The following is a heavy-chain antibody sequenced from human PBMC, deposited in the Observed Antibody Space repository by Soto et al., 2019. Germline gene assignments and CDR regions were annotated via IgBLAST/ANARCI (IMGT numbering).Heavy chain of an antibody. CDR3: ARARDSSGFYFDY. J-gene: IGHJ4*02. Sequence: SETLSLTCSVSGDSVSSASYSLAWIRQPPGKGLEWIGYIYYSGYTSYSPSLKSRVTISLDKSKNHFSLKLSSVIAADTAVYYCARARDSSGFYFDYWGQGSLVTVSS. V-gene: IGHV4-61*03. CDR1: GDSVSSASYS. CDR2: IYYSGYT. D-gene: IGHD3-22*01.